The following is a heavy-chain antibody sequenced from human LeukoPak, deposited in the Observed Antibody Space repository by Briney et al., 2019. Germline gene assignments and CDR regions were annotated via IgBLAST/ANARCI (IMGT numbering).Heavy chain of an antibody. CDR1: GFTFSSYN. V-gene: IGHV3-74*01. D-gene: IGHD6-13*01. CDR2: ITPDGSTT. CDR3: VPADKQ. J-gene: IGHJ4*02. Sequence: GGSLRLSCAASGFTFSSYNMNWVRQAPGKGLMWVSLITPDGSTTTYADSVKGRFTISRDNAKSTLYLQMNSLRAEDTAIYYCVPADKQWGQGTLVTVSS.